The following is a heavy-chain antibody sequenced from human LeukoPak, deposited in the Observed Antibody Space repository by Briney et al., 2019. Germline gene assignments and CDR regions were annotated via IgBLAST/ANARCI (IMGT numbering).Heavy chain of an antibody. V-gene: IGHV4-39*01. CDR3: ARRYAYYYGSGSPTKGVWFDP. Sequence: KTSETLSLTCTVSGGSISSSSYYWGWIRQPPGKGLEWIGSIYYSGSTYYNPSLKSRVTISVDTSKNQFSLKLSSVTAADTAVYYCARRYAYYYGSGSPTKGVWFDPWGQGTLVTVSS. CDR2: IYYSGST. J-gene: IGHJ5*02. D-gene: IGHD3-10*01. CDR1: GGSISSSSYY.